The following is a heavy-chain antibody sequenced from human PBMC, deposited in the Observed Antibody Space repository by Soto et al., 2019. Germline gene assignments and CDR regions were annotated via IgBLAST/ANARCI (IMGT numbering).Heavy chain of an antibody. D-gene: IGHD1-1*01. CDR1: GGSFGGYY. V-gene: IGHV4-34*01. J-gene: IGHJ5*02. Sequence: SETLSLTCAVYGGSFGGYYWTWIRQPPGTGLEWIGEINHSGSTNYNPSLKSRVTISVDTSTSTVYMELNSLTSEDTAVYYCARDQSWHDLVWWFDPWGQGTLVTVSS. CDR2: INHSGST. CDR3: ARDQSWHDLVWWFDP.